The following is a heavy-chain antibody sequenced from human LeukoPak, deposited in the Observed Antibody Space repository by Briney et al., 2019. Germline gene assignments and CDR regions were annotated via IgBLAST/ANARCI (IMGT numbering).Heavy chain of an antibody. CDR2: IYYSGST. J-gene: IGHJ6*03. CDR1: GGSISSHY. Sequence: SETLSLTCTVSGGSISSHYWSWIRQPPGKGLEWIGYIYYSGSTNYNPSLKSRVTISVDTSKNQFSLKLSSVTAADTAVYYCARGSRCSGSSCYAYYYYYMDVWGKGTTVTVSS. D-gene: IGHD2-15*01. V-gene: IGHV4-59*11. CDR3: ARGSRCSGSSCYAYYYYYMDV.